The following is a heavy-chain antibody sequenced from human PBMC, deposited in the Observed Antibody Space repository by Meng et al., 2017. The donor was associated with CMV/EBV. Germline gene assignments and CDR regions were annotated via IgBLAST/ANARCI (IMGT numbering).Heavy chain of an antibody. J-gene: IGHJ4*02. V-gene: IGHV4-39*07. CDR1: GGSISSSSYY. CDR3: ARDPSLRWIDY. D-gene: IGHD4-23*01. Sequence: QLQTQASGPGLLKPSETLSLTCTVSGGSISSSSYYWGWIRQPPGKGLEWIGSIYYSGSTYYNPSLKSRVTISVDTSKNQFSLKLSSVTAADTAVYYCARDPSLRWIDYWGQGTLVTVSS. CDR2: IYYSGST.